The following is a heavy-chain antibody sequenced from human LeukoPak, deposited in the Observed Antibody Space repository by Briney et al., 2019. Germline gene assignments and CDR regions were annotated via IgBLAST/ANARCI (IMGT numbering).Heavy chain of an antibody. D-gene: IGHD3-22*01. V-gene: IGHV4-59*08. Sequence: SETLSLTCTVSGGSISSYYWSWIRQPPGKGLEWIGYIYYSGSTNYNPSLKSRVTISVDTSKNQFSLKLSSVTAADTAVYYCVRHTTYYYDSSGYENWFDPWGQGTLVTVSS. CDR1: GGSISSYY. CDR2: IYYSGST. J-gene: IGHJ5*02. CDR3: VRHTTYYYDSSGYENWFDP.